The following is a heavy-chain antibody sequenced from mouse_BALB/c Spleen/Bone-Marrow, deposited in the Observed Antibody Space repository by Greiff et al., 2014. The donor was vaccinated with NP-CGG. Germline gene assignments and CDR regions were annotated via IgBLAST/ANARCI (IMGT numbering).Heavy chain of an antibody. V-gene: IGHV1-15*01. J-gene: IGHJ4*01. CDR2: IDPETGGT. D-gene: IGHD2-14*01. Sequence: QVQLQQSGAELVRPGASVTLSCKASGYTFTDYEMHWVKQTPVHSLEWIGAIDPETGGTAYNQKFKGKATLTADKSSSTAYMELRSLTSEDSAVYYCRAYYRYDGYAMDYWGQGTSVTVSS. CDR3: RAYYRYDGYAMDY. CDR1: GYTFTDYE.